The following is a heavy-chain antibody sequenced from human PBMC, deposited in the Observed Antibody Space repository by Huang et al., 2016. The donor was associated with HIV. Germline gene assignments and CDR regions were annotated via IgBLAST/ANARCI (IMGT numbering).Heavy chain of an antibody. CDR1: GFTLTNYA. Sequence: QVQLVESGGGLVQPGRSLRLSCAASGFTLTNYAIHWVRQAPGTGLEWVAFISYDGRNKCYATSMKGRFTSTRDKSKSTLYLLMNSLRVDDTALYYCARSAVPGDGDWFDPWGQGTLVTVSS. J-gene: IGHJ5*02. D-gene: IGHD6-19*01. CDR3: ARSAVPGDGDWFDP. CDR2: ISYDGRNK. V-gene: IGHV3-30*04.